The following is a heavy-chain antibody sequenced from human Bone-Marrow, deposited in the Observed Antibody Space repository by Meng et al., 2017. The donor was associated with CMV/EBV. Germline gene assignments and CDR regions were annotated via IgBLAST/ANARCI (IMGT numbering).Heavy chain of an antibody. D-gene: IGHD2-2*02. CDR1: GFTFSSYA. V-gene: IGHV3-30*04. CDR2: ISYDGSNK. Sequence: GESLKISCAASGFTFSSYAMHWVRQAPGKGLEWVAVISYDGSNKYYADSVKGRFTISRDNSKNTLYLQMNSLRAEDTAVYYCARDRCSSTSGYRTVGYYYGMDVWGERTTVTVSS. J-gene: IGHJ6*04. CDR3: ARDRCSSTSGYRTVGYYYGMDV.